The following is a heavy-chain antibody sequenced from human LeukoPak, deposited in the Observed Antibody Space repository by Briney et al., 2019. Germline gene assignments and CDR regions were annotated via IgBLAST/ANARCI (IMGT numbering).Heavy chain of an antibody. J-gene: IGHJ4*02. V-gene: IGHV3-21*04. CDR3: ATDGYIYFEY. D-gene: IGHD5-24*01. CDR2: ISSSSRYI. Sequence: GGSLRLSCAASGFTFSSCNMNWVRQAPGKGLEWVSSISSSSRYIYYADSVRGRFTISRDNSKNTLYLQMNSLRPEDTAVYYCATDGYIYFEYWGQGTLVTVSS. CDR1: GFTFSSCN.